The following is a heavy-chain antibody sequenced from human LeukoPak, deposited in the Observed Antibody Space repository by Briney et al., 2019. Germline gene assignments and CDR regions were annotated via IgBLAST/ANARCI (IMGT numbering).Heavy chain of an antibody. V-gene: IGHV3-33*06. CDR1: GFTFSNYG. J-gene: IGHJ4*02. CDR3: ANNFDY. Sequence: PGSSLRLSCAASGFTFSNYGMHWLRQAPGKGLEWVAVIWYVGSNEYYADSVRGRFTISRDNSKNTLYLQMNILRAEGTAVYYCANNFDYWGQGTLVTVSS. CDR2: IWYVGSNE.